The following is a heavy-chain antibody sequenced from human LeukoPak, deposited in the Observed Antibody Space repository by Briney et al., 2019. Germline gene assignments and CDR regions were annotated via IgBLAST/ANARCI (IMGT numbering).Heavy chain of an antibody. CDR3: ARSGGPGTYHQLRYNWFDP. Sequence: GGSLRLSCTASGFTLSDYHMNWFRQAPGKGLEWLSSITTISHYIYYAAPVRGRFTIPRHNANNSLYLQMNSLRGEDTAVYYCARSGGPGTYHQLRYNWFDPWGQGTLVTVSS. V-gene: IGHV3-21*01. D-gene: IGHD3-10*01. CDR2: ITTISHYI. J-gene: IGHJ5*02. CDR1: GFTLSDYH.